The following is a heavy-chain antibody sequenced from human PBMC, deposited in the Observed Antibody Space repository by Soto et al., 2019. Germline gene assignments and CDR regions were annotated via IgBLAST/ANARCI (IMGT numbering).Heavy chain of an antibody. D-gene: IGHD6-19*01. V-gene: IGHV3-33*01. CDR3: ARVVAGTCWFDP. J-gene: IGHJ5*02. Sequence: GGSLRLSCAASGFTFSSYVMHWVRQAPGKGLEWVAVIWYDGSNKYYADSVKGRFTISRDNSKNTLYLQMNSLRAEDTAVYYCARVVAGTCWFDPWGQGTLVTVSS. CDR1: GFTFSSYV. CDR2: IWYDGSNK.